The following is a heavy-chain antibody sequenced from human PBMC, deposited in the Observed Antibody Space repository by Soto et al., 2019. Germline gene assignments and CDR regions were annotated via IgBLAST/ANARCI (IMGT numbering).Heavy chain of an antibody. CDR1: GGSISSGGYY. Sequence: PSETLSLTCTVSGGSISSGGYYWSWIRQHPGKGLEWIGYIYYSGSTYYNPSLKSRVTISVDTSKNQFSLKLSSVTAADTAVYYCARDSHYYDSSGYYYWFDPLGQGTLVTVSS. V-gene: IGHV4-31*03. CDR3: ARDSHYYDSSGYYYWFDP. CDR2: IYYSGST. D-gene: IGHD3-22*01. J-gene: IGHJ5*02.